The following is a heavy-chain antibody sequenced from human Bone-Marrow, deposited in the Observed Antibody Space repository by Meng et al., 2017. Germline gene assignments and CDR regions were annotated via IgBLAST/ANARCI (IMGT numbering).Heavy chain of an antibody. D-gene: IGHD6-13*01. J-gene: IGHJ4*02. Sequence: SVKVSCKAPGGIFSNSVVGWVRQAPGQGLEWMGGINGVFGTTNYAQKFQGRVTITTDESTSTVYMELARLRSEDTAVYYCARAAAGKKRPIDYWGQGTLVTVSS. CDR2: INGVFGTT. V-gene: IGHV1-69*05. CDR1: GGIFSNSV. CDR3: ARAAAGKKRPIDY.